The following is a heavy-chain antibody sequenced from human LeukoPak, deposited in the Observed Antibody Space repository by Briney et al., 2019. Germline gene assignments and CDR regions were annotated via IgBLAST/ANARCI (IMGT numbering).Heavy chain of an antibody. V-gene: IGHV3-30-3*01. J-gene: IGHJ4*02. Sequence: GGSLRLSCAASGFTFSSYAMHWVRQAPGKGLEWVAVISYDGSNKYYADSVKGRFTISRDNSKNTLYLQMNSLRAEDTAVYYCAILWFGEFDYWGQGTLVTVSS. CDR2: ISYDGSNK. D-gene: IGHD3-10*01. CDR3: AILWFGEFDY. CDR1: GFTFSSYA.